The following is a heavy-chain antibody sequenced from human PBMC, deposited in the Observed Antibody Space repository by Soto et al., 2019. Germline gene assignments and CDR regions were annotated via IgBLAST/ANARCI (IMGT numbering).Heavy chain of an antibody. CDR2: IYYSGST. J-gene: IGHJ4*02. CDR3: ARETYYYDSSGYPFDY. CDR1: GGSVSSGSYY. V-gene: IGHV4-61*01. Sequence: QVQLQESGPGLVKPSETLSLTCTVSGGSVSSGSYYWSWIRQPPGKGLEWIGYIYYSGSTNYNPSRKSRVTISVDTSKNQFSLKLSSVTAADTAVYYCARETYYYDSSGYPFDYWGQGTLVTVSS. D-gene: IGHD3-22*01.